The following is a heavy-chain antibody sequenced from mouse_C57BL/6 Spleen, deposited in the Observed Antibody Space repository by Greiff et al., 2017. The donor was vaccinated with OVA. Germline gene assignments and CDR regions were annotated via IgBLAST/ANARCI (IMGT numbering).Heavy chain of an antibody. Sequence: EVQLQQSGPELVKPGASVKISCKASGYTFTDYYMNWVKQSHGKSLEWIGDINPNNGGTSYNQKFKGKATLTVDKSSSSAYMELRSLTSEDSAVYYCARKGTYYDYDYFDDWGQGTTLTVSS. D-gene: IGHD2-4*01. CDR3: ARKGTYYDYDYFDD. CDR2: INPNNGGT. J-gene: IGHJ2*01. V-gene: IGHV1-26*01. CDR1: GYTFTDYY.